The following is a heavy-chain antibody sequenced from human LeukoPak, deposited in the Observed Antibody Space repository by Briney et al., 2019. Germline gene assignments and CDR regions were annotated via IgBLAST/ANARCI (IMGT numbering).Heavy chain of an antibody. Sequence: SETLSLTCTVSGVTLSGYYWSWIRQPPGKELEWIGYIYYSGSTSYGPSLKSRVTISIDTSRKQFSLKLISVTAADTAVYYCARHRYGFGYGFGFDDWGQGTLVTVSS. D-gene: IGHD5-18*01. CDR3: ARHRYGFGYGFGFDD. CDR2: IYYSGST. V-gene: IGHV4-59*08. CDR1: GVTLSGYY. J-gene: IGHJ4*02.